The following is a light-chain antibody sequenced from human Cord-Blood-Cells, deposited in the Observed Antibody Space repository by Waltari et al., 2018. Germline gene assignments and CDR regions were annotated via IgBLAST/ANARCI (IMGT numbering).Light chain of an antibody. V-gene: IGKV3-15*01. Sequence: EIVMTQSPATLSVSPGERATLSCRASQSVSSNLAWYQQKPGQAPRLLIYGASTRATGIPARFSGSGSGTEFTLTISSLQPDDFATYYCQQYNSYSPTTFGQGTKVEIK. J-gene: IGKJ1*01. CDR2: GAS. CDR1: QSVSSN. CDR3: QQYNSYSPTT.